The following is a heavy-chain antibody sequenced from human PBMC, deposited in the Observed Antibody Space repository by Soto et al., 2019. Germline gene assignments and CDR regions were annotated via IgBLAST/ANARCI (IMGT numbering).Heavy chain of an antibody. CDR3: ARGLYDSGILFYDF. Sequence: EVQLVESGGGLIQPGGYLRLSCAVSGFNFIRKYMIWVRQAPGKGLEWVSILYSGGTTYYADSVKGRFTISRDISENTLYLQMSILRTEATAVYYCARGLYDSGILFYDFWGQGTLVTVSS. J-gene: IGHJ4*02. CDR2: LYSGGTT. D-gene: IGHD3-10*01. CDR1: GFNFIRKY. V-gene: IGHV3-53*01.